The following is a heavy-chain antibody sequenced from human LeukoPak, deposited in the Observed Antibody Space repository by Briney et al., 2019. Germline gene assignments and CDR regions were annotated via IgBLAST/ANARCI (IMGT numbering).Heavy chain of an antibody. D-gene: IGHD2-15*01. CDR2: IYYSGST. Sequence: SETLSLTCTVSGGSISSGGYYWSWIRQHPGKGLEWIGYIYYSGSTYYNPSLKSRVTISVGTSKNQFSLKLSSVTAADTAVYYCAQSLASRTYYYYYYMDVWGKGTTVTVPS. J-gene: IGHJ6*03. CDR3: AQSLASRTYYYYYYMDV. CDR1: GGSISSGGYY. V-gene: IGHV4-31*03.